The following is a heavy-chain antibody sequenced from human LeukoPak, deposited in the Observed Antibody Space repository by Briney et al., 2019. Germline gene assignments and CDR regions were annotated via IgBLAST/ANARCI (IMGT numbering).Heavy chain of an antibody. CDR3: GTSRSRTSGFDY. J-gene: IGHJ4*02. CDR1: GFTVSSNY. D-gene: IGHD2-8*02. Sequence: SGGSLRLSCAASGFTVSSNYMNWVRQAPGKGLEWVSVIYNDGGTYYADSVKGRFTISRDNSKNTLYLQMNSLRAEDTAVYYCGTSRSRTSGFDYWGQGTLVTVSP. V-gene: IGHV3-53*01. CDR2: IYNDGGT.